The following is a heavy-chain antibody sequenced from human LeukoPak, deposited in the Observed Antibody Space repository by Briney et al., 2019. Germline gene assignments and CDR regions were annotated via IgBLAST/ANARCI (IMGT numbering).Heavy chain of an antibody. CDR2: IYHSGST. Sequence: SGTLSLTCAVSGGSISSSNWWSWVRQPPGKGLEWIGEIYHSGSTNYNPSLKSRVTISVDKSKNQFSLKLSSVTAADTAVYYCARDPRGYSGHDSYFDYWGQGTLVTVSS. V-gene: IGHV4-4*02. D-gene: IGHD5-12*01. CDR3: ARDPRGYSGHDSYFDY. CDR1: GGSISSSNW. J-gene: IGHJ4*02.